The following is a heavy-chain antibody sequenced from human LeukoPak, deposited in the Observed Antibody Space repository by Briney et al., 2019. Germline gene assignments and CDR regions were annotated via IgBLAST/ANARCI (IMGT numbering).Heavy chain of an antibody. CDR3: AGDYYGSGSYFDY. CDR1: GGSISSGGYY. D-gene: IGHD3-10*01. CDR2: IYYSGST. Sequence: SETLSLTCTVSGGSISSGGYYWSWIRQHPGKGLEWIGYIYYSGSTYYNPPLKSRVTISVDTSKNQFSLKLSSVTAADTAVYYCAGDYYGSGSYFDYWGQGTLVTVSS. V-gene: IGHV4-31*03. J-gene: IGHJ4*02.